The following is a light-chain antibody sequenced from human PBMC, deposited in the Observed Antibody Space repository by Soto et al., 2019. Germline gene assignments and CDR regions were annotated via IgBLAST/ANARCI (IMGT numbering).Light chain of an antibody. J-gene: IGLJ1*01. CDR3: CSYAGSYYV. CDR1: SSDGGGYNY. Sequence: QSALTQPRSVSGSPGQSVTISCTGTSSDGGGYNYVSWYQQHPGKAPQLMIYDVSKRPSGVPDRFSDSKSGNTASLTISGLQAEDESDYYCCSYAGSYYVFGTGTKLTVL. CDR2: DVS. V-gene: IGLV2-11*01.